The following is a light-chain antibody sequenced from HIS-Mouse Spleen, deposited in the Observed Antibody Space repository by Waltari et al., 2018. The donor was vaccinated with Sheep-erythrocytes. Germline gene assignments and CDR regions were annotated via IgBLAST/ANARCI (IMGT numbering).Light chain of an antibody. Sequence: EIVMTQSPATLSVSPGERATLSCRASPSVSSNLAWYQQKPGQAPRLLIYGASTRATVIPARFSGSGAGTEFTLTISSLQSEDFAVYYCQQYNNWPPTFGQGTKVEIK. V-gene: IGKV3-15*01. CDR1: PSVSSN. J-gene: IGKJ1*01. CDR2: GAS. CDR3: QQYNNWPPT.